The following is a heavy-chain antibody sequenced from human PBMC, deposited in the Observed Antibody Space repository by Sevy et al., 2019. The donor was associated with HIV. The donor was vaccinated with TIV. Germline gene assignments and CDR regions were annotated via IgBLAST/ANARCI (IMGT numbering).Heavy chain of an antibody. D-gene: IGHD3-16*01. Sequence: GGSLRLSCAASGFSFSTYWMTWVRQAPGKGLEWVATMNQDGTERDYVDCVKGRFTISRDNTKTSLFLQMNSLSAEDTGVYYCVREGLGGFSYSLDCWGQGTLVTVSS. CDR1: GFSFSTYW. CDR2: MNQDGTER. CDR3: VREGLGGFSYSLDC. V-gene: IGHV3-7*01. J-gene: IGHJ4*02.